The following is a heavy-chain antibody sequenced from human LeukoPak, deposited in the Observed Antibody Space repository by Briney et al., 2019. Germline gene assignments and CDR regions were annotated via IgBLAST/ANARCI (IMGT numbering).Heavy chain of an antibody. CDR1: GFTFSSYA. J-gene: IGHJ4*02. V-gene: IGHV3-23*01. CDR3: AKGNYYDSSAFLSY. D-gene: IGHD3-22*01. Sequence: PGGSLRLSCAASGFTFSSYAMSWVRQAPGKGLEWVSSISNSGGRTFYTDSVKGRFTISRDNSKNTLYLQMNSLRAEDTAVYYCAKGNYYDSSAFLSYWGQGTLVTVSS. CDR2: ISNSGGRT.